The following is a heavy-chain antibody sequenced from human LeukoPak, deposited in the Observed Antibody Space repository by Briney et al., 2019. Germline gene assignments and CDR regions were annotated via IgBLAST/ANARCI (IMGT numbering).Heavy chain of an antibody. CDR2: ISGGST. Sequence: GGSLRLSCAASGFTVSSNEMSWVRQAPGKGLEWVSSISGGSTYYADSRKGRFTISRDNSKNTLHLQMNSLRAEDTAVYYCARDTYYYDSSGYHTFDYWGQGTLVTVSS. V-gene: IGHV3-38-3*01. CDR3: ARDTYYYDSSGYHTFDY. J-gene: IGHJ4*02. CDR1: GFTVSSNE. D-gene: IGHD3-22*01.